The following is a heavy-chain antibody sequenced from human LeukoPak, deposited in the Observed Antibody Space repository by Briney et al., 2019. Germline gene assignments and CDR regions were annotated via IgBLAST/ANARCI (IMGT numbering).Heavy chain of an antibody. CDR3: AKGTMARGVIMLPEYYYYMDV. CDR1: GFTFRSYG. V-gene: IGHV3-23*01. D-gene: IGHD3-10*01. CDR2: ISGSGGST. Sequence: GGSLRLSCAASGFTFRSYGMSWVRQAPGKGLEWVSAISGSGGSTYYADSVKGRFTISRDNSKNTLYLQMNSLRAEDTAVYYCAKGTMARGVIMLPEYYYYMDVWGKGTTVTVSS. J-gene: IGHJ6*03.